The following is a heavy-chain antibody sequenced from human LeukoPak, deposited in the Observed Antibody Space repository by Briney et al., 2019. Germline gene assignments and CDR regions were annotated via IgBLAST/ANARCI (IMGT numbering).Heavy chain of an antibody. J-gene: IGHJ2*01. V-gene: IGHV3-33*03. D-gene: IGHD2-2*01. Sequence: PGGSLRLSCVASGLTFRNYGFHWVRQAPGRGLEWVAIIYSGGGTTKYYAESVKDRFTITRDDSRDTLYLQMNSLRAEDTAVYYCVVILVPGGVWHFDLWGRGTLVTVSP. CDR3: VVILVPGGVWHFDL. CDR1: GLTFRNYG. CDR2: IYSGGGTTK.